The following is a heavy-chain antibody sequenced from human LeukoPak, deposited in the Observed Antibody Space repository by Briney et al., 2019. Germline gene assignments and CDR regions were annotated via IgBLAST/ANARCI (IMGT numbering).Heavy chain of an antibody. CDR2: TSYDGSKT. D-gene: IGHD6-19*01. J-gene: IGHJ4*02. CDR3: ARDRFPNSGWYWYFDY. CDR1: GFTFSTYA. Sequence: GGSLRLSCAASGFTFSTYAMHWVRQAPGKGLEWVAVTSYDGSKTYYADAVKGRLTISRDNSRNTLYLQMNSLRAEDTAVYYCARDRFPNSGWYWYFDYWGQGTLVTVSS. V-gene: IGHV3-30-3*01.